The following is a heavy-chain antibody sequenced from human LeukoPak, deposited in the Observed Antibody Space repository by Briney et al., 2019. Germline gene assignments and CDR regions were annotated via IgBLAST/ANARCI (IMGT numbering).Heavy chain of an antibody. V-gene: IGHV3-23*01. CDR1: GFAFHTFS. CDR3: AKLGGHPLHNYYVGV. Sequence: PGGSLRLSCVASGFAFHTFSLTWVRQAPGKGLEWVSGILDSGYSTYYANSVKGRFTISRDNSNNTLYLQMNSLRAEDTAVYYCAKLGGHPLHNYYVGVWGKGTTVAVSS. J-gene: IGHJ6*03. D-gene: IGHD3-16*01. CDR2: ILDSGYST.